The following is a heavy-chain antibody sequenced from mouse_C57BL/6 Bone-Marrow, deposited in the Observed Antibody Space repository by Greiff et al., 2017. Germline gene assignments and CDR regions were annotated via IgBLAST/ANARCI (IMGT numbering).Heavy chain of an antibody. Sequence: QVQLQQPGAELVKPGASVKMSCKASGYTFTSYWITWVKQRPGQGLEWIGDIYPGSGSTNYNEKFKSKGTLTVDTSSSTAYMQLSSLTSEDSAVYYCARSRGNGNPWFAYWGQGTLVTVSA. V-gene: IGHV1-55*01. CDR1: GYTFTSYW. J-gene: IGHJ3*01. D-gene: IGHD2-1*01. CDR2: IYPGSGST. CDR3: ARSRGNGNPWFAY.